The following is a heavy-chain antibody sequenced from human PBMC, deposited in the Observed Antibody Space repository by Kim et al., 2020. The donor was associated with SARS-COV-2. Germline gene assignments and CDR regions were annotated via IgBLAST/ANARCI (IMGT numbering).Heavy chain of an antibody. CDR2: IYYSGST. D-gene: IGHD2-8*02. CDR3: ARGVWSEPRFDY. V-gene: IGHV4-31*03. Sequence: SETLSLTCTVSGGSISSGGYYWSWIRQHPGKGLEWIGYIYYSGSTYYNPSLKSRVTISVDTSKNQFSLKLSSVTAADTAVYYCARGVWSEPRFDYWGQGTLVTVSS. J-gene: IGHJ4*02. CDR1: GGSISSGGYY.